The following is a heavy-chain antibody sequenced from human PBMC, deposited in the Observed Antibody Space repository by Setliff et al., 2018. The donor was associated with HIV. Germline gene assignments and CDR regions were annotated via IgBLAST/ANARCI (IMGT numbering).Heavy chain of an antibody. CDR3: ARAFSGYYFDY. D-gene: IGHD3-3*01. Sequence: GGSLRLSCAASGFTFSSYAMSWVRQAPGKGLEWVSAISSSGGTIYYADSVKGRFTISRDNAKKSLYLQMNSLRADDTAVYYCARAFSGYYFDYWGQGTLVTVSS. CDR1: GFTFSSYA. V-gene: IGHV3-23*01. CDR2: ISSSGGTI. J-gene: IGHJ4*02.